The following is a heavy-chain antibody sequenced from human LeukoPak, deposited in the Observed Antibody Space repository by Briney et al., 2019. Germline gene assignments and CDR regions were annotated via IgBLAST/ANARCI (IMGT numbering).Heavy chain of an antibody. V-gene: IGHV1-46*01. CDR2: INPSGGST. D-gene: IGHD3-22*01. Sequence: ASVKVSCKASGYTFTNYYMHWVRQAPGQGLEWMGIINPSGGSTSYAQKFQGRVTMTRDTSTSTVYMELSSLRSEDTAVYYCARGPSRTYYYDSSGYRVFDYWGQGTLVTVSS. CDR1: GYTFTNYY. J-gene: IGHJ4*02. CDR3: ARGPSRTYYYDSSGYRVFDY.